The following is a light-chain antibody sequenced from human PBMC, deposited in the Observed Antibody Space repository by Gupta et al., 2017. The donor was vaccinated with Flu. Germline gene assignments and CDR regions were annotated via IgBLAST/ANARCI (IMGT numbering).Light chain of an antibody. Sequence: SVLSQPPSVFAAPGQKVTISCSGSSSNIGNDFVSWYQQLPGTAPKLLIYDTNKRPSGIPDRFSGSKSGTSATLDITGLQTGDEADYYCGAWDSSLSAMMFGGGTKLTVL. CDR2: DTN. J-gene: IGLJ3*02. CDR1: SSNIGNDF. CDR3: GAWDSSLSAMM. V-gene: IGLV1-51*01.